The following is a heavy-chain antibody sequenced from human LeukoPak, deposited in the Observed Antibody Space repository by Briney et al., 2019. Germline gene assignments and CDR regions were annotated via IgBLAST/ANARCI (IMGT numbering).Heavy chain of an antibody. Sequence: PSETLSLTCAVYGGSFSGYYWSWIRQAPGKGLEWVSIIGGVSESFYYADSVKGRFTVSRDNSKDTLYLQINSLRDEDTAVYYCARRWLGDPYGMDVWGQGTTVSVSS. CDR2: IGGVSESF. D-gene: IGHD3-10*01. CDR3: ARRWLGDPYGMDV. V-gene: IGHV3-23*01. CDR1: GGSFSGYY. J-gene: IGHJ6*02.